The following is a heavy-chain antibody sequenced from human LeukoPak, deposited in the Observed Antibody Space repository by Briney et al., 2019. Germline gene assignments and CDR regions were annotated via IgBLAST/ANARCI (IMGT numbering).Heavy chain of an antibody. Sequence: PSETLSLTCAVYGGSFSGYYWSWIRQPPGKGLEWIGEINRSGSTNYNPSLKSRVTISVDTSKNQFSLKLSSVTAADTAVYYCARFDSNYPTYYFDYWGQGTLVTVSS. CDR3: ARFDSNYPTYYFDY. V-gene: IGHV4-34*01. J-gene: IGHJ4*02. CDR1: GGSFSGYY. CDR2: INRSGST. D-gene: IGHD4-11*01.